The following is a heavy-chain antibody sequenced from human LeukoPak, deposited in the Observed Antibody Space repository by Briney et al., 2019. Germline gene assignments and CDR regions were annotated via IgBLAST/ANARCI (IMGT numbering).Heavy chain of an antibody. J-gene: IGHJ4*02. CDR2: IIPIFGTA. CDR3: ASPSRVVVPASAAYYFDY. CDR1: GGTFSSYA. Sequence: SVKVSCKASGGTFSSYAISWVRQAPGQGLEWMGGIIPIFGTANYAQKFQGRVTITTDESTSTAYMELSSLRSEDTAVYYCASPSRVVVPASAAYYFDYWGQGTLVTVSS. D-gene: IGHD2-2*01. V-gene: IGHV1-69*05.